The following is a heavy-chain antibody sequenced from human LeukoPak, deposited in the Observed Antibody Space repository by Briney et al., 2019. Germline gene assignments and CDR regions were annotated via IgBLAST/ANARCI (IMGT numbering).Heavy chain of an antibody. CDR2: MNPNSDNT. D-gene: IGHD3-9*01. CDR1: GYTFTNYD. Sequence: GASVKASCKASGYTFTNYDINWVRQATGQGLEWMGWMNPNSDNTGYAQKFQGRVTMTRNTSINTAYMELSSLRSEDTAVYYCARSQTGYYDNWGQGTLVTVSS. J-gene: IGHJ4*02. V-gene: IGHV1-8*01. CDR3: ARSQTGYYDN.